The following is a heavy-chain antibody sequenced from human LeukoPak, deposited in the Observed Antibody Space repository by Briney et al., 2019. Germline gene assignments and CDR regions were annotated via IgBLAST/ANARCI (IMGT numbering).Heavy chain of an antibody. J-gene: IGHJ4*02. CDR2: IIPMYDKT. Sequence: SVKVSCKASGGTFSSYALNWVRQAPGQGLEWMGEIIPMYDKTNYAQKFHGRVTITADKSTSTAYMELTSLRSDDTAVYYCARDRDYYYGSGSYFYYWGQGTPVTVSS. D-gene: IGHD3-10*01. V-gene: IGHV1-69*06. CDR3: ARDRDYYYGSGSYFYY. CDR1: GGTFSSYA.